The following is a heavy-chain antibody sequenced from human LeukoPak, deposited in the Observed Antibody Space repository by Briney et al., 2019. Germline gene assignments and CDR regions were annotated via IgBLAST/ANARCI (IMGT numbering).Heavy chain of an antibody. CDR1: GFTVSTNY. CDR2: IYSGGST. D-gene: IGHD3-10*01. CDR3: AREGSGTHGTFDI. V-gene: IGHV3-53*01. J-gene: IGHJ3*02. Sequence: PGGSLRLSCAASGFTVSTNYMSWVRQAPGKGLEWVSVIYSGGSTYYAASVKGRFTISRDNSKNTLYLQMNSLRAEDTAVYYCAREGSGTHGTFDIWGQGSMVTVSS.